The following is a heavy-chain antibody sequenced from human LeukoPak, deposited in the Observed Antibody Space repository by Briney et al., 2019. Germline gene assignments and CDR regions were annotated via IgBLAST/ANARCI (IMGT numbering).Heavy chain of an antibody. J-gene: IGHJ4*02. Sequence: GASVKVSCKASGYTFTSYGISWVRQAPGQGLEWMGWISAYNGNTNYAQKLQGRVTMTTDTSTSTAYMELRSLRSDDTAVYYCARARATYNYYDSSGYETDWGQGTLVTVSS. CDR3: ARARATYNYYDSSGYETD. CDR2: ISAYNGNT. D-gene: IGHD3-22*01. CDR1: GYTFTSYG. V-gene: IGHV1-18*01.